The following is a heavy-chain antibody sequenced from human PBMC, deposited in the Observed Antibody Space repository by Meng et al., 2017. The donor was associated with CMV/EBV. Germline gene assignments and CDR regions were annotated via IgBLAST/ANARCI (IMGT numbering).Heavy chain of an antibody. J-gene: IGHJ6*02. D-gene: IGHD4-11*01. CDR3: ARDTLSTVTTVPHYGMDV. CDR1: GFTFSSND. V-gene: IGHV3-13*01. Sequence: GGSLRLSCAAYGFTFSSNDMHWVRQTTGKGLEWVSAIGTAGDTYYPGSVKGRFTISRENAKNSVYLQMNSLRAEDTAVYYCARDTLSTVTTVPHYGMDVWGQGTTVTVSS. CDR2: IGTAGDT.